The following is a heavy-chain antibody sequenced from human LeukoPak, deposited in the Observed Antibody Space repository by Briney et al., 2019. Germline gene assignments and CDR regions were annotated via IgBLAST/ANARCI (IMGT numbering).Heavy chain of an antibody. J-gene: IGHJ4*02. V-gene: IGHV3-23*01. D-gene: IGHD3-22*01. CDR3: AFYYYDSSGYPDDY. CDR2: ISGSGGST. Sequence: PGGSLRLSCAASGFTFSSYAMSWVRQAPGKGLEWVSAISGSGGSTYYADSVKGRFSISRDNSKNTLYLQMNSLRAEDTAVYYCAFYYYDSSGYPDDYWGQGTLVTVSS. CDR1: GFTFSSYA.